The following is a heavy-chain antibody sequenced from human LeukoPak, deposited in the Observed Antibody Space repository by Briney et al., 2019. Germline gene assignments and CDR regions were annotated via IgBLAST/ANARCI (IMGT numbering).Heavy chain of an antibody. Sequence: SETLSLTCTVSGGSISSYYWSWIRQPAGKGLEWIGRIYTSGSTNYNPSLKSRVTMSVDTSKNQFSLKLSSVTAADTAVYYCARPRSGGSCCDAFDIWGQGTMVTVSS. CDR3: ARPRSGGSCCDAFDI. CDR1: GGSISSYY. V-gene: IGHV4-4*07. D-gene: IGHD2-15*01. CDR2: IYTSGST. J-gene: IGHJ3*02.